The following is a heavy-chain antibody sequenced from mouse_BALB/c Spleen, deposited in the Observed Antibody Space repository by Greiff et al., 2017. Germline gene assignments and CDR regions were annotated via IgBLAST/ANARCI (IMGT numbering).Heavy chain of an antibody. CDR3: AREDLYYFDY. Sequence: VKLMESGAELARPGASVKLSCKASGYTFTSYWMQWVKQRPGQGLEWIGAIYPGDGDTRYTQKFKGKATLTADKSSSTAYMQLSSLASEDSAVYYCAREDLYYFDYWGQGTTLTVSS. V-gene: IGHV1-87*01. CDR1: GYTFTSYW. J-gene: IGHJ2*01. CDR2: IYPGDGDT.